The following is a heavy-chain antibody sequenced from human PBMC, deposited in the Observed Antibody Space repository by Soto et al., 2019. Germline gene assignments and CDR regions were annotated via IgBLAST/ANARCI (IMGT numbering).Heavy chain of an antibody. D-gene: IGHD6-13*01. Sequence: SETLSLTCAVSGGPISSSNWWSWVRQPPGKGLEWIGEIYHSGSTNYNPSLKSRVTISVDKSKNQFSLELSSVTAADTAGYYCARKSRSSILGYWGQGTLVTVSS. V-gene: IGHV4-4*02. CDR3: ARKSRSSILGY. J-gene: IGHJ4*02. CDR1: GGPISSSNW. CDR2: IYHSGST.